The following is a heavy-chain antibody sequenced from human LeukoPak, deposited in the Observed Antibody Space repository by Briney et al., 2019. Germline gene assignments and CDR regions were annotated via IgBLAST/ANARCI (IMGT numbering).Heavy chain of an antibody. CDR3: ARDGSSGWYWVDY. CDR1: GLTFSGYW. Sequence: GGSLRLSCAASGLTFSGYWMHWVRQVPGKGLVWVSRINSDGSNTRYADSVKGRFTISRDNAKNTLYLQMNSLRAEDTAVYYCARDGSSGWYWVDYWGQGTLVTVSS. J-gene: IGHJ4*02. CDR2: INSDGSNT. D-gene: IGHD6-19*01. V-gene: IGHV3-74*01.